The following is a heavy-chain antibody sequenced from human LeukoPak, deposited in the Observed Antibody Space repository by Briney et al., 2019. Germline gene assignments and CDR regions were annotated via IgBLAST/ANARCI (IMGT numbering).Heavy chain of an antibody. D-gene: IGHD1-26*01. Sequence: PSETLSLTCTVSGGSISSSSYYWGWLRQPPGKGLEWIGSIYYSGSTYYNPSLKSRVTISVDTSKNQFSLKLSSVTAADTAVYYCASRRGLGSYFDYWGQGTLVTVSS. V-gene: IGHV4-39*07. CDR3: ASRRGLGSYFDY. J-gene: IGHJ4*02. CDR2: IYYSGST. CDR1: GGSISSSSYY.